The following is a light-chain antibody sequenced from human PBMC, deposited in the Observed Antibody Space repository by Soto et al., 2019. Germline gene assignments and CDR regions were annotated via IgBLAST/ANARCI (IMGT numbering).Light chain of an antibody. Sequence: EIVLTQSPGTLSLSPGERATLSCRASQSVSSSYLAWYQQKPGQATRLLIYGASSRATGIPDRFSGSGSGTDFTLTISRLEPEDLAVYYGQQYGTSRWTFRDVTKVDIX. CDR3: QQYGTSRWT. CDR1: QSVSSSY. CDR2: GAS. V-gene: IGKV3-20*01. J-gene: IGKJ1*01.